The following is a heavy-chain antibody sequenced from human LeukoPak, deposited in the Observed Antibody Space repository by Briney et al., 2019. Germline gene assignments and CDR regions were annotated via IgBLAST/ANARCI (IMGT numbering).Heavy chain of an antibody. CDR2: IDTSDSYT. D-gene: IGHD3-3*01. Sequence: GESLPISSQGSGSSSTSYWISWVRQMPGKGREGMGRIDTSDSYTNYSPSLQGHVTISADKSINTAYLKWSSLKASDTAMYYCARHYTNRVVHIGYFDLWGRGTLVTVSS. J-gene: IGHJ2*01. CDR1: GSSSTSYW. V-gene: IGHV5-10-1*01. CDR3: ARHYTNRVVHIGYFDL.